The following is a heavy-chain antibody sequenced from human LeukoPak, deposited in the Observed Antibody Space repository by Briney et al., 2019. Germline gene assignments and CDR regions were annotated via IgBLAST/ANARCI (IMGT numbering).Heavy chain of an antibody. D-gene: IGHD3-9*01. CDR2: ISHSGNT. CDR1: GGSINSGGDY. CDR3: ARGIPSPAYYDILTGYDY. Sequence: SQTLSLTCTVSGGSINSGGDYWNWIRQHPGKGLEWIGTISHSGNTYYNPSLKSRVTISADTSKNQFSLKLSSVTAADTAVYYCARGIPSPAYYDILTGYDYWGQGTLVTVSS. V-gene: IGHV4-31*03. J-gene: IGHJ4*02.